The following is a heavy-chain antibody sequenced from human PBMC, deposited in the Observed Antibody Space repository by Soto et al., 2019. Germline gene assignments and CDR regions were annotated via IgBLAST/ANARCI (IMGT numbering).Heavy chain of an antibody. V-gene: IGHV3-30-3*01. CDR1: GFTFSSYA. J-gene: IGHJ3*02. D-gene: IGHD3-3*01. CDR3: ARASITLADAFDI. Sequence: GGSLRLSCAASGFTFSSYAMHWVRQAPGKGLEWVAVISYDGSNKYYADSVKGRFTISRDNSKNTLYLQMNSLRAEDTAVYYCARASITLADAFDIWGQGTMVTVSS. CDR2: ISYDGSNK.